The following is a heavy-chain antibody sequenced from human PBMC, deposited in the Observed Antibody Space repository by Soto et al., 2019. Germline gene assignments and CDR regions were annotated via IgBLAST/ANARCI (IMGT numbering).Heavy chain of an antibody. V-gene: IGHV1-2*04. CDR1: GYTFTGYY. Sequence: GASVKVSCKASGYTFTGYYIHWVRQAPGQGLEWMGWINPNSGGTNYAQKFQGWVTMARDTSISTAYMELSRLRSDDTAVYYCARRGAAAADPIDYWGQGTLVTVSS. D-gene: IGHD6-13*01. J-gene: IGHJ4*02. CDR2: INPNSGGT. CDR3: ARRGAAAADPIDY.